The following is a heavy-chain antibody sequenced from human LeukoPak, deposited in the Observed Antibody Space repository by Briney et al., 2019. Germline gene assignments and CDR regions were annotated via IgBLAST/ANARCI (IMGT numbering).Heavy chain of an antibody. V-gene: IGHV1-69*11. CDR1: GGNFSSYA. CDR2: IVPILGSV. D-gene: IGHD5-12*01. CDR3: ARGKGYSGYDRYYFDY. J-gene: IGHJ4*02. Sequence: ASVKVSCKASGGNFSSYAISWVRQAPGQGLEWMGTIVPILGSVTYAQNFKGRVRITADESKTTAYMELNSLRSEDTAVYYCARGKGYSGYDRYYFDYWGQGTLVTVSS.